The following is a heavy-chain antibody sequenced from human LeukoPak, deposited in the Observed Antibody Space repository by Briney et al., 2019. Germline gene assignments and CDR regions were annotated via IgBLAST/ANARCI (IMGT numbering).Heavy chain of an antibody. CDR3: ASSSSGFSGDYFDY. Sequence: PSETLSLTCTVSGGSISSGGYYWSWVRQPPGKGLEWIGEIYHSGSTNYNPSLKSRVTISVDKSKNQFSLKLSSVTAADTAVYYCASSSSGFSGDYFDYWGQGTLVTVSS. D-gene: IGHD6-19*01. J-gene: IGHJ4*02. V-gene: IGHV4-39*07. CDR2: IYHSGST. CDR1: GGSISSGGYY.